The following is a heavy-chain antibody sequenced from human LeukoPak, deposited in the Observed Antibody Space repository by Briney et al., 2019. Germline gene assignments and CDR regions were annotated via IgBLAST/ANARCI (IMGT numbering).Heavy chain of an antibody. CDR1: GTPISPYY. CDR3: AREVGDSDSDNWFDP. Sequence: SETLSLTCAVSGTPISPYYWSWIRQPPGKGLEWIGYIYYSGSTNYNPSLKSRVTISIDTSENQVFLILRSVTAADTAVYYCAREVGDSDSDNWFDPWGQGTLVTVSS. J-gene: IGHJ5*02. V-gene: IGHV4-59*01. CDR2: IYYSGST. D-gene: IGHD2-21*02.